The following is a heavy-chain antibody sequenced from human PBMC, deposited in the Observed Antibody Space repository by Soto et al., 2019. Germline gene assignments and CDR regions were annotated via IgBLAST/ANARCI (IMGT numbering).Heavy chain of an antibody. CDR2: IGSHGPTI. D-gene: IGHD3-10*01. J-gene: IGHJ4*02. Sequence: PGGSLRLSCVASGFTFSDYYMTWIRQAPGKGLEWISYIGSHGPTIYYADSVKGRFTISRDNAKNSLYLQMNSLRAEDTAVYYCATYYYGSGSSFDYWGRGTLVTVSS. CDR3: ATYYYGSGSSFDY. V-gene: IGHV3-11*01. CDR1: GFTFSDYY.